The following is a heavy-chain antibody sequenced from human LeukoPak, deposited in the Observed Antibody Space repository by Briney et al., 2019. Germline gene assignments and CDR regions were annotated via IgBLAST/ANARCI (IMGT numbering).Heavy chain of an antibody. Sequence: GGSLRLSCAASGFTFSSYWMHWVRQAPGKGLVWVSRINSDGSSTSYADSVKGRFTISRDNAKNTLYLQMNSLRAEDTAVYYCAREPLGYDSSGYYDYWGQGTLVTVSS. V-gene: IGHV3-74*01. CDR3: AREPLGYDSSGYYDY. CDR2: INSDGSST. J-gene: IGHJ4*02. D-gene: IGHD3-22*01. CDR1: GFTFSSYW.